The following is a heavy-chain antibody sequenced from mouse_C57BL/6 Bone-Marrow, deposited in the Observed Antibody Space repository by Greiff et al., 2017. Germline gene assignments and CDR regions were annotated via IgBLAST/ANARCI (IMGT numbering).Heavy chain of an antibody. CDR2: ISDGGSYT. V-gene: IGHV5-4*01. CDR3: ARDSGYFAWFAY. Sequence: DVMLVESGGGLVKPGGSLKLSCAASGFTFSSYAMSWVRQTPEKRLEWVATISDGGSYTYYPDNVKGRFTISRDNAKNNLYLQMSHLKSEDTAMYYCARDSGYFAWFAYWGQGTLVTVSA. CDR1: GFTFSSYA. D-gene: IGHD2-3*01. J-gene: IGHJ3*01.